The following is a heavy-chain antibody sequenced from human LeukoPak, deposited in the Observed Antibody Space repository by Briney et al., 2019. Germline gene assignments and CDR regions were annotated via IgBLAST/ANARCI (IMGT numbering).Heavy chain of an antibody. CDR1: GGTFSSYA. V-gene: IGHV1-69*13. D-gene: IGHD5-24*01. CDR2: IIPIFGTA. Sequence: SVKVSCKASGGTFSSYAISWVRQAPGQGLEWMGGIIPIFGTANYAQKFQGRVTITADESTSTAYMELSSLRSEDTAVYYCARRDGMKGGFDYWGQGTLVTVSS. CDR3: ARRDGMKGGFDY. J-gene: IGHJ4*02.